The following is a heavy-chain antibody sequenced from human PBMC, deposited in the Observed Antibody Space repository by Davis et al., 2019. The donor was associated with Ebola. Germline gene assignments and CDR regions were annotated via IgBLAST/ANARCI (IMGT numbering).Heavy chain of an antibody. CDR1: DGSLSGYY. J-gene: IGHJ6*02. CDR2: INHSGST. V-gene: IGHV4-34*01. CDR3: ARTAPYYYYGMDV. Sequence: SETLSLTCAVYDGSLSGYYWSWIRQPPGKGLEWIGEINHSGSTNYNPSLMSRDTISVDTSMNQFSLKLRSVTAADTAVYYCARTAPYYYYGMDVWGQGTTVTVSS.